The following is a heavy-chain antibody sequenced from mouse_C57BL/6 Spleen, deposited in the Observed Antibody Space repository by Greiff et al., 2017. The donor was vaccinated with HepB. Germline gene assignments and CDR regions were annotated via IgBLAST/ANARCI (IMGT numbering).Heavy chain of an antibody. V-gene: IGHV1-64*01. CDR2: IHPNSGST. CDR3: AREAYYAPYYFDY. Sequence: VQLQQSGAELVKPGASVKLSCKASGYTFTSYWMHWVKQRPGQGLEWIGMIHPNSGSTNYNEKFKSKATLTVDKSSSTAYMQLSSLTSEDSAVYDCAREAYYAPYYFDYWGQGTTLTVSS. CDR1: GYTFTSYW. J-gene: IGHJ2*01. D-gene: IGHD2-10*01.